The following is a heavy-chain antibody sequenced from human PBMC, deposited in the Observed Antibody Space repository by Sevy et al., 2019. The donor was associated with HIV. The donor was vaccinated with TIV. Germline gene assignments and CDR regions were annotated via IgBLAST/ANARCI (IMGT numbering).Heavy chain of an antibody. Sequence: HPGGSLRLSCAASGFTLNNYAMNWVRQAPGKGLEWVSGISGSGVSTYYADSVKGRFTISRDNSKNTLYLQMNSLRAEDTAVYYCAKDSYFDNTLFDYWGQGTLVTVSS. J-gene: IGHJ4*02. V-gene: IGHV3-23*01. CDR1: GFTLNNYA. D-gene: IGHD3-22*01. CDR2: ISGSGVST. CDR3: AKDSYFDNTLFDY.